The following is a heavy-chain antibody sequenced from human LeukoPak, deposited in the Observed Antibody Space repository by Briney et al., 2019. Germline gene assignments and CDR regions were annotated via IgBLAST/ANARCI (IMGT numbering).Heavy chain of an antibody. CDR3: ASTTMVRGNNFDY. Sequence: SETLSLTCTVSGGSISSYYWSWIRQPPGKGLEWIRYIYYSGSTNYNPSLKSRVTISVDTSKNQFSLKLSSVTAADTAVYYCASTTMVRGNNFDYWGQGTLVTVSS. CDR2: IYYSGST. CDR1: GGSISSYY. J-gene: IGHJ4*02. D-gene: IGHD3-10*01. V-gene: IGHV4-59*01.